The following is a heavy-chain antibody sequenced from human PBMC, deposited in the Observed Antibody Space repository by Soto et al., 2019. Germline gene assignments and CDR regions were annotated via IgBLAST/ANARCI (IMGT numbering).Heavy chain of an antibody. J-gene: IGHJ6*02. CDR3: AKVTFSGDYYYSYGMDV. CDR1: GLTFSAYG. CDR2: TSYDGSTN. V-gene: IGHV3-30*18. Sequence: PGGSLRLSCSASGLTFSAYGMHWVRQAPGKGLEWVAVTSYDGSTNFYADSLRGRFTISRDNSQNTLYLQMNSLRAEDTAVYYCAKVTFSGDYYYSYGMDVWGQGTTVTVSS. D-gene: IGHD1-26*01.